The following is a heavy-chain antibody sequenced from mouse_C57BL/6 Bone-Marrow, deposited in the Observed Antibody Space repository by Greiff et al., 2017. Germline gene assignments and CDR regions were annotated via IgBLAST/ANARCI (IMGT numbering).Heavy chain of an antibody. CDR2: IRLKSDNYAT. CDR1: GFTFSNYW. Sequence: EVKVEESGGGLVQPGGSMKLSCVSSGFTFSNYWMNWVRQSPEKGLAWVAQIRLKSDNYATHYAESVKGRFTISRDDSKSSVYLQMNNLRAEDTGIYYCTVAYYYGSRTGCAMDYWGQGTSVTVSS. CDR3: TVAYYYGSRTGCAMDY. J-gene: IGHJ4*01. D-gene: IGHD1-1*01. V-gene: IGHV6-3*01.